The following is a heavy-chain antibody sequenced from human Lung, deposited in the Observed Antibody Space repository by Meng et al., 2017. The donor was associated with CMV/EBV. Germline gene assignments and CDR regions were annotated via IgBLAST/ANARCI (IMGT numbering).Heavy chain of an antibody. J-gene: IGHJ5*02. V-gene: IGHV1-8*01. CDR3: ARGYCSGGSCPVFDP. D-gene: IGHD2-15*01. CDR2: MNPNSGNT. Sequence: AEGKKPGASVKVPCKASGYTFASYDINWVRQATGQGLEWMGWMNPNSGNTGYAQKFQGRVTMTRNTSISTAYMELSSLRSEDTVVYYCARGYCSGGSCPVFDPWGQGTLVTVSS. CDR1: GYTFASYD.